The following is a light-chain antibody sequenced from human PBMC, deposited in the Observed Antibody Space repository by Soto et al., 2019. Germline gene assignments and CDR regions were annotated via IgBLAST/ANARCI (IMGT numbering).Light chain of an antibody. CDR1: QSISSY. J-gene: IGKJ2*02. CDR3: QQSYSTPRT. V-gene: IGKV1-39*01. CDR2: AAS. Sequence: DIQMTQSPSSLSASVGDRVTITCRASQSISSYLNWYQQKPGNAPKLLIYAASSLQSGVPSRFSGSGSGTDFTLTISSVHPEDFATYYCQQSYSTPRTFGQGTMREIK.